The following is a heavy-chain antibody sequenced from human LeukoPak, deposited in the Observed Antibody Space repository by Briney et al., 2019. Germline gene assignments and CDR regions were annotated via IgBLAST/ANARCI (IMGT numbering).Heavy chain of an antibody. CDR3: THGSGWMSDF. CDR2: IYWNDDN. Sequence: VSGPTLVNPTQTLTLTCTFSGFSLSSSAVGVNWIRRPPGKALEWLALIYWNDDNHYSPSLRSRLTITKDTSKNQVVLTMTNMDPVDTATYYCTHGSGWMSDFWGQGIPVTVSS. J-gene: IGHJ4*02. V-gene: IGHV2-5*01. CDR1: GFSLSSSAVG. D-gene: IGHD6-19*01.